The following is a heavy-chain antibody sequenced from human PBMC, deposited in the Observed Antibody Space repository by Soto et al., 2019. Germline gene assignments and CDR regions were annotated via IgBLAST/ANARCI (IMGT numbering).Heavy chain of an antibody. CDR3: ARDMGPKTYYYDSNPFY. D-gene: IGHD3-22*01. J-gene: IGHJ4*02. Sequence: QVQLVQSRAEVKKPGASVKVSCKTSGYSFTTYNINWVRQAPGQGLEWMGWISVYHGNTNYAQRFQGRVTMTTDTSTNPAYMELESLTSDATAVYYCARDMGPKTYYYDSNPFYWGQGTLVTVSS. CDR2: ISVYHGNT. V-gene: IGHV1-18*01. CDR1: GYSFTTYN.